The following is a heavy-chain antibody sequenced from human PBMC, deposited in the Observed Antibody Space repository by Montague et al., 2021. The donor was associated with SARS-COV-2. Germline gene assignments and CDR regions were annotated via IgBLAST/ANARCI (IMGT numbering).Heavy chain of an antibody. J-gene: IGHJ4*02. D-gene: IGHD3-3*01. V-gene: IGHV4-39*01. CDR1: GASISSRSYY. CDR2: KYYSGST. Sequence: SETLSLTCTVSGASISSRSYYWGWIRQPPGKGLEWIGFKYYSGSTYYNPTLKSRVPISVDTSKNQFSLKLSPVTAADTAVYYCATLPLSITIFGVVQGYYFDDWGQGTLVTVSS. CDR3: ATLPLSITIFGVVQGYYFDD.